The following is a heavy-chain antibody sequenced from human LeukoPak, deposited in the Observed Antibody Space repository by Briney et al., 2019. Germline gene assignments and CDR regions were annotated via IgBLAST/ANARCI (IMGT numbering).Heavy chain of an antibody. CDR3: ARVAIFGVLNMDV. Sequence: GGSLRLSXAASGFTFSDYYMSWIRQAPGKGLEWVSYISSSGSTIYYGDSVKGRFTISRDNAKNSLYLQMNGLRAEDTAVYCCARVAIFGVLNMDVWGKGTTVTVSS. D-gene: IGHD3-3*01. J-gene: IGHJ6*03. CDR2: ISSSGSTI. V-gene: IGHV3-11*04. CDR1: GFTFSDYY.